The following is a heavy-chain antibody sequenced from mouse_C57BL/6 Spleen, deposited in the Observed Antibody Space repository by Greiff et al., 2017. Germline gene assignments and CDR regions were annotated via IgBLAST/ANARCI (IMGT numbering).Heavy chain of an antibody. CDR1: GYTFTSYW. CDR2: IDPSDSYT. J-gene: IGHJ2*01. Sequence: QVQLQQPGAELVMPGASVKLSCKASGYTFTSYWMHWVKQRPGQGLEWIGEIDPSDSYTNYNQKFKGKSTLTVDKSSSTAYMQLSSLTSEDSAVYYCAILSITTVVAYYFDYWGQGTTRTVSS. D-gene: IGHD1-1*01. CDR3: AILSITTVVAYYFDY. V-gene: IGHV1-69*01.